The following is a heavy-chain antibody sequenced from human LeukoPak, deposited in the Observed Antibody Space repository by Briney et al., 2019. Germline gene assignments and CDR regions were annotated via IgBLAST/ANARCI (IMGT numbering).Heavy chain of an antibody. V-gene: IGHV4-39*02. CDR3: ARDTDYYDSSGYYTD. Sequence: NPSETLSLTCTVSGGSISSSSYYWGWIRQPPGKGLEWIGSIYYSGSTYYNRSLKSRVTISVDTSKNQFSLKLSSVTAADTAVYYCARDTDYYDSSGYYTDWGQGTLVTVSS. D-gene: IGHD3-22*01. CDR1: GGSISSSSYY. CDR2: IYYSGST. J-gene: IGHJ4*02.